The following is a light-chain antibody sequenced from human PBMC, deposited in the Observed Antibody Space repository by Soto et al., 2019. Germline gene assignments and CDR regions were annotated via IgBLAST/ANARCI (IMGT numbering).Light chain of an antibody. V-gene: IGKV2-28*01. CDR3: MQALQFT. CDR1: QSLLHSNGYNY. J-gene: IGKJ5*01. CDR2: LGS. Sequence: DIVMTQSPLSLPVTPGEPASISCRSRQSLLHSNGYNYLDWYLQKPGQSPQLLIYLGSNRASGVTARFSGCGSGADFTLKSIRVEAEDVEVYYCMQALQFTFGQGTRLEIK.